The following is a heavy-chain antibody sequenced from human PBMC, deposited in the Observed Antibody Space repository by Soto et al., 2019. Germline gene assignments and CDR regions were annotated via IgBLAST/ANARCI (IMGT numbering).Heavy chain of an antibody. CDR3: AKDLYTAMAGFDY. Sequence: PGGSLSLSCAASGFTFISYAMSWVRQAPGKGLEWVSAISGSGGSTYYADSVKGRFTISRDNSKITLYLQMNSLRAEDTAVYYCAKDLYTAMAGFDYWGQGTLVTVSS. CDR2: ISGSGGST. CDR1: GFTFISYA. J-gene: IGHJ4*02. D-gene: IGHD5-18*01. V-gene: IGHV3-23*01.